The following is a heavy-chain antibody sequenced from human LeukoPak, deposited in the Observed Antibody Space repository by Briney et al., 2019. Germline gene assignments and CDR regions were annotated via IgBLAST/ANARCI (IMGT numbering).Heavy chain of an antibody. Sequence: GGSLRLSCAASDFMFSSFGMNWVRQAPGKGPEWVSSITCGGENLFYSDSVRGRSTISRDNAKKSLYLLMSDLRADDTAIYYCARGGSAYPYYFDLWGQGTPVTVSS. D-gene: IGHD2-15*01. CDR3: ARGGSAYPYYFDL. J-gene: IGHJ4*02. CDR2: ITCGGENL. CDR1: DFMFSSFG. V-gene: IGHV3-21*01.